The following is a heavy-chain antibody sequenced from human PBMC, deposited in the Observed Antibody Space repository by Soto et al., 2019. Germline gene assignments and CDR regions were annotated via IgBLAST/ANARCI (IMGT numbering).Heavy chain of an antibody. D-gene: IGHD3-3*01. CDR1: GYTFTSYG. CDR3: ARKESDTVFGVVTTFYYYGMDV. CDR2: ISAYNGNT. V-gene: IGHV1-18*01. J-gene: IGHJ6*02. Sequence: GASVKVSCKASGYTFTSYGISWVRQAPGQGLEGMGWISAYNGNTNYAQKLQGRVTMTTDTSTSTAYMELTSLRADDTAVYYCARKESDTVFGVVTTFYYYGMDVWGQGTTVTVSS.